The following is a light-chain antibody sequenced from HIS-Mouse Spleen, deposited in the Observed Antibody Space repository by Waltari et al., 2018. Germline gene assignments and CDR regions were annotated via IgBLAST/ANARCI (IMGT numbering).Light chain of an antibody. CDR1: ALPKKY. J-gene: IGLJ2*01. CDR2: EDS. CDR3: YSTDSSGNHRV. V-gene: IGLV3-10*01. Sequence: SCELTQPPSVSVSPGQTARITCSGDALPKKYAYWYQQKSGQAPVLVIYEDSNRPSGIPGRFAGSSSGTMATLTISGAQVEDEADYYCYSTDSSGNHRVFGGGTKLTVL.